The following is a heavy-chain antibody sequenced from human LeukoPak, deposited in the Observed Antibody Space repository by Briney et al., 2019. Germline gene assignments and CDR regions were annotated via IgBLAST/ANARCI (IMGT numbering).Heavy chain of an antibody. J-gene: IGHJ4*02. D-gene: IGHD3-22*01. CDR1: HYSISSNYY. V-gene: IGHV4-38-2*02. Sequence: SENLSLTCTVSHYSISSNYYWGWIRQPPGKGLEWIGSIYHSGSTYYNPSLKSRVTISVDTSKNQFSLKLTSVTAADTAVYYCARSSGYMSYWGQGTLVTVSS. CDR2: IYHSGST. CDR3: ARSSGYMSY.